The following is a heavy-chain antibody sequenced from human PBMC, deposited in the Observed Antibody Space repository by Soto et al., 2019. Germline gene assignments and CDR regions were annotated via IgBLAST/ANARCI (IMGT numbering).Heavy chain of an antibody. CDR3: AHRLPVDTAIVMFDY. CDR2: IYWGDDK. Sequence: QITLKESGPTLVKPTQALTLTCTFSGFSLSTSGVGVGWIRQPPGKALEWLALIYWGDDKRYSPSLKSSLTTTKDTSNNQVVLTMTNMDPVDTATYYCAHRLPVDTAIVMFDYWGQGTLVTVSS. CDR1: GFSLSTSGVG. V-gene: IGHV2-5*02. D-gene: IGHD5-18*01. J-gene: IGHJ4*02.